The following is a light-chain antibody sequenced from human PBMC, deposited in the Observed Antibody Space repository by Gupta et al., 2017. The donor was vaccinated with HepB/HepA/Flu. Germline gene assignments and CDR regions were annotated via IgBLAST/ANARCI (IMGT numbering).Light chain of an antibody. CDR3: QAWDNSRYV. V-gene: IGLV3-1*01. CDR1: KLGNTY. CDR2: QDN. J-gene: IGLJ1*01. Sequence: SYELTQPPSVSVSPGQTARITCSGDKLGNTYTCWYQQKPGQSPVLVIYQDNKRPSGIPERFSGSSSGNTATLTISGTQPLDEADYYCQAWDNSRYVFGTGTRVTVL.